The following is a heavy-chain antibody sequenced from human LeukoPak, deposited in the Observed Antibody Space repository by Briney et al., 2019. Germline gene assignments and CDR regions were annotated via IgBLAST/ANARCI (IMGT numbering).Heavy chain of an antibody. J-gene: IGHJ4*02. Sequence: GGSLRLSCTASGFTFGDYAMSWVRQAPGKGLEWVGFIRSKAYGGTTEYAASVKGRFTISRDDSKSIAYLQMNSLKTEDTAVYYCTRSPRYSSHRDCYFDYWGQGTLVTVSS. CDR2: IRSKAYGGTT. V-gene: IGHV3-49*04. D-gene: IGHD6-13*01. CDR3: TRSPRYSSHRDCYFDY. CDR1: GFTFGDYA.